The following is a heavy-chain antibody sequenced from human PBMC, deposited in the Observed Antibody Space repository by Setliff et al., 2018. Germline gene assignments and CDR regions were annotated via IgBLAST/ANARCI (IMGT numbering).Heavy chain of an antibody. V-gene: IGHV1-69*13. D-gene: IGHD3-16*02. CDR3: ATTYDYVWGSFRYGGHY. CDR2: IIPLFGPA. Sequence: ASVKVSCKASGGTFSSYAISWLRQAPGQGLERMGGIIPLFGPADYAQKFQDTVTITADESTSTAYMELRSLRSEDTAVYYCATTYDYVWGSFRYGGHYWGQGTLVTVS. J-gene: IGHJ4*02. CDR1: GGTFSSYA.